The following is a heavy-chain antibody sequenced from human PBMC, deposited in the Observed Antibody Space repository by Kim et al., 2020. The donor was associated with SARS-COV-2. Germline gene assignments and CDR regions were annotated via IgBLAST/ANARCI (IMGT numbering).Heavy chain of an antibody. V-gene: IGHV1-69*01. CDR3: ARDRGAKYDYGDPYYFDY. J-gene: IGHJ4*02. D-gene: IGHD4-17*01. Sequence: QGRVTITADESTSTAYMELSSLRSEDTAVYYCARDRGAKYDYGDPYYFDYWGQGTLVTVSS.